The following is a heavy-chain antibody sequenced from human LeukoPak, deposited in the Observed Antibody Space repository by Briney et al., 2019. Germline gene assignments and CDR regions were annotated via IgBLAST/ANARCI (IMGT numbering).Heavy chain of an antibody. CDR2: ISSSSSTI. D-gene: IGHD4-17*01. CDR3: AKGTTVIRGGWFDP. Sequence: PGGSLRLSCAASGFTFSSYSMNWVRQAPGKGLEWVSYISSSSSTIYYADSVKGRFTISRDNAKNSLYLQMNSLRAEDTAVYYCAKGTTVIRGGWFDPWGQGTLVTVSS. V-gene: IGHV3-48*01. J-gene: IGHJ5*02. CDR1: GFTFSSYS.